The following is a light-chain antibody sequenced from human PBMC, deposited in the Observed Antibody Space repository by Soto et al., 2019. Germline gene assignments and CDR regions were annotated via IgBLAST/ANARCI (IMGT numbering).Light chain of an antibody. CDR1: QSVSSY. J-gene: IGKJ5*01. CDR2: GAS. V-gene: IGKV3-20*01. CDR3: QQYRSSPYT. Sequence: EIVLTQSPATLSLSPGEIVTLSCRASQSVSSYLACYQQKPGQAPRLLIYGASTGATGIPDRFSGSGSGTDFTLTISRLEPEDFAVYYCQQYRSSPYTFGQGTRLEI.